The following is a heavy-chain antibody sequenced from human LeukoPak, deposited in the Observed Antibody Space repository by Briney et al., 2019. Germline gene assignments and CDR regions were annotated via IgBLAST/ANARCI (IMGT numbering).Heavy chain of an antibody. CDR3: AHITRVYGMDV. D-gene: IGHD3-3*01. V-gene: IGHV2-5*02. J-gene: IGHJ6*02. CDR1: GISLTSNGVG. CDR2: IYWDDEK. Sequence: ESGTTLVKPTQTLTLTCTFSGISLTSNGVGVGWIRQPPGKALEWLALIYWDDEKRYSPSLRSRLTIKDTSKNQVVLTMTNMDPVDTATYYCAHITRVYGMDVWGQGTTVTVSS.